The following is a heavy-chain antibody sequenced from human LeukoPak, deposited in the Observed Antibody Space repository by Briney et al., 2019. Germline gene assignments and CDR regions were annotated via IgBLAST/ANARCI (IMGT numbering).Heavy chain of an antibody. D-gene: IGHD6-13*01. CDR2: INHSGST. Sequence: PSETLSLTCAVYGGSFSGYYWSWIRQPPGKGLEWIGEINHSGSTNYNPSLKSRVTISVDTSKNQFSLKLSFVTAADTAVYYCASRAPPAAYWGQGTLVTVSS. CDR3: ASRAPPAAY. J-gene: IGHJ4*02. V-gene: IGHV4-34*01. CDR1: GGSFSGYY.